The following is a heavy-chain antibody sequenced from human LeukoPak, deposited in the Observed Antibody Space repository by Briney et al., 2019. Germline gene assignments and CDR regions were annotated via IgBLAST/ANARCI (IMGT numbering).Heavy chain of an antibody. J-gene: IGHJ4*02. Sequence: ASVRVSFKASGYTFTGYYMHWVRQAPGQGLEWMGWINPNSGGTNYAQKFQGRVTMTRDTSISTAYMELSRLRADDTAVYYCARDPLRYFDWLLSRYYFDYWGQGTLVTVSS. CDR2: INPNSGGT. CDR3: ARDPLRYFDWLLSRYYFDY. V-gene: IGHV1-2*02. CDR1: GYTFTGYY. D-gene: IGHD3-9*01.